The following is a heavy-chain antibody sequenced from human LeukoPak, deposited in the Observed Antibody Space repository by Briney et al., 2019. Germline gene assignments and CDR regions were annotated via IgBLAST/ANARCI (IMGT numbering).Heavy chain of an antibody. CDR1: GFTVSSNY. CDR2: IYNGGST. V-gene: IGHV3-66*01. D-gene: IGHD2-15*01. J-gene: IGHJ1*01. CDR3: ASDSYSPEYFQH. Sequence: PGGSLRLSCAASGFTVSSNYMSWVRQAPGKGLEWVSVIYNGGSTFYADSVKGRFTISRDNSKNTLYLQMNSLRAEDTAVYYCASDSYSPEYFQHWGQGTLVTVSS.